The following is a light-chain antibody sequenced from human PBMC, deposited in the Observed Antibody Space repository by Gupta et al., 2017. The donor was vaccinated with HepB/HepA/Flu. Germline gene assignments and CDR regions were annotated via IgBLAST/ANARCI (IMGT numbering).Light chain of an antibody. CDR1: SGVTVATYR. CDR3: MTWHISTWV. J-gene: IGLJ3*02. CDR2: YTSDSDK. V-gene: IGLV5-45*02. Sequence: QAVLTQPSSLSASPGASASLPCTFRSGVTVATYRIYWYQQKPGSPPQFLLSYTSDSDKQQGSGVPSRFSGSKVVSANAGILLISGLQSEDEADYYCMTWHISTWVFGGGTKLTVL.